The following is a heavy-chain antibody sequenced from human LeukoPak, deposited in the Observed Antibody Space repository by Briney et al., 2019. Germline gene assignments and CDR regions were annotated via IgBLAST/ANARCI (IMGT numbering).Heavy chain of an antibody. CDR2: ISGSGGST. CDR1: GFTFSSYA. J-gene: IGHJ4*02. V-gene: IGHV3-23*01. Sequence: GGSLRLSCAASGFTFSSYAMSWVRQAPGKGLEWVSAISGSGGSTYYADSVKGRFTISRDNSKNTLYLQMNSLRAEDTAVYYCAKDSPHGYGSGSPPDYWGQGTLVTVSP. CDR3: AKDSPHGYGSGSPPDY. D-gene: IGHD3-10*01.